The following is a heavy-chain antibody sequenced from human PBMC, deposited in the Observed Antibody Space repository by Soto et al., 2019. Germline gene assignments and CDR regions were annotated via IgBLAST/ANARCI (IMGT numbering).Heavy chain of an antibody. V-gene: IGHV3-66*01. J-gene: IGHJ4*02. Sequence: GGSLRLSCAASGVTVSSNYMSWVRQAPGKGLEWVSVIYSGGSTYYADSVKGRFTISRDNSKNTLYLQMNSLRAEDTAVYYCARGHTSTWYYFDYWGQGTLVTVSS. CDR3: ARGHTSTWYYFDY. D-gene: IGHD6-13*01. CDR2: IYSGGST. CDR1: GVTVSSNY.